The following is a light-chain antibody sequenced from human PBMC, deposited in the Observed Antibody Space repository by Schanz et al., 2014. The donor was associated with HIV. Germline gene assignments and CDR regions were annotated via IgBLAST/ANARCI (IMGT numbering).Light chain of an antibody. CDR1: QSIDNY. CDR3: QQYNDWPPIT. Sequence: DIQMAQSPSTLSASVGDRVTITCRASQSIDNYLNWYQQKPGKAPKFLIYAASNLQSGVPSRFSGSGSGTDFTLTISSLQSEDFAVYYCQQYNDWPPITFGQGTRLEI. J-gene: IGKJ5*01. CDR2: AAS. V-gene: IGKV1-16*01.